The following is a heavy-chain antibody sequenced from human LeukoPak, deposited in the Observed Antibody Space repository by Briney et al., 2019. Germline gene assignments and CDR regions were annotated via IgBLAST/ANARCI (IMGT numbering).Heavy chain of an antibody. CDR2: ITSSGTGT. V-gene: IGHV3-23*01. Sequence: GGSLRLSCAASGFTFNIYAMSWVRQAPGKGLEWVSSITSSGTGTFYADSVKGRFTISRDNSESTLYLRMNSLRAEDTAVYYCAKDRPNYYDSSGHYYRRNGDYWGQGTLVTVSS. D-gene: IGHD3-22*01. CDR3: AKDRPNYYDSSGHYYRRNGDY. CDR1: GFTFNIYA. J-gene: IGHJ4*02.